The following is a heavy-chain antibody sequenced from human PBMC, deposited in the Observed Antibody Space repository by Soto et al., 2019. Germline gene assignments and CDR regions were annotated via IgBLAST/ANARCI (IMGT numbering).Heavy chain of an antibody. CDR1: GFTFNSYW. Sequence: EVQLVESGGGLVQPGGSLRLSCAASGFTFNSYWMHWVRQVPGKGLVWVSRINSDGSSTNYADSVKGRFTISRDNAKNTLYLQMNSLRADYTAVYSCARDKWGSMPDYWGQGTLVTVSS. CDR3: ARDKWGSMPDY. D-gene: IGHD7-27*01. J-gene: IGHJ4*02. V-gene: IGHV3-74*01. CDR2: INSDGSST.